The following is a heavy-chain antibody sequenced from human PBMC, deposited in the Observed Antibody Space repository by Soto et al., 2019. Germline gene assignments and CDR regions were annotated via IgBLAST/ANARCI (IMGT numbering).Heavy chain of an antibody. CDR1: GFTFSSYA. V-gene: IGHV3-23*01. CDR3: AKDIGPQYEGLAPFGY. Sequence: GGSLRLSCAASGFTFSSYAMSWVRQAPGKGLEWVSAISTSGGSTYYADSVKGRFTISRDNSKNTLYLQMNSLRAEDTAVYYCAKDIGPQYEGLAPFGYWGQGTLVTVLL. J-gene: IGHJ4*02. D-gene: IGHD6-19*01. CDR2: ISTSGGST.